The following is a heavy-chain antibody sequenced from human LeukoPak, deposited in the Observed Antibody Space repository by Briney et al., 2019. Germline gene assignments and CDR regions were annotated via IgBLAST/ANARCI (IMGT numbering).Heavy chain of an antibody. CDR2: IRSKAYGGTT. J-gene: IGHJ6*02. V-gene: IGHV3-49*04. CDR1: GFTFGDYA. D-gene: IGHD1-26*01. CDR3: TREREWELRHDYYYYGMDV. Sequence: GRSLRLSCTASGFTFGDYAMSWVRQAPGNGLEWVGFIRSKAYGGTTEYAASVEGRFTISRDDSKSIAYLQMNSLKTEDTAVYYCTREREWELRHDYYYYGMDVWGQGTTVTVSS.